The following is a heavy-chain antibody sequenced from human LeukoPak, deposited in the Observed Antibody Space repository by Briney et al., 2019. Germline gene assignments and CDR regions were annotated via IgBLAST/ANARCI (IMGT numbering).Heavy chain of an antibody. CDR1: GKASTGYY. CDR3: PRDPGYGTGQTSFDP. CDR2: INPSGGST. Sequence: ASVKVSCKASGKASTGYYMDGGRQAPGQRLEWMGIINPSGGSTNYAQKLQDRVTMTRDTSTSTVYMELSSLRSEDTAVYYCPRDPGYGTGQTSFDPWGQGTLVTVSS. J-gene: IGHJ5*02. V-gene: IGHV1-46*01. D-gene: IGHD3-10*01.